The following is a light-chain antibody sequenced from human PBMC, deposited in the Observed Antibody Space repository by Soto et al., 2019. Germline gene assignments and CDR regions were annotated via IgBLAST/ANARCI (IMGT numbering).Light chain of an antibody. CDR3: QQYNDWPPWT. J-gene: IGKJ1*01. Sequence: EVVLTQSPATLSVSPGDRATLSCRASQDIGSAVAWYHQRSGQAPRLLIFDASIRVPTTPARFSGSVSGTEFTLTISSLQSEDFAVYYCQQYNDWPPWTFGQGTKVEIK. CDR2: DAS. CDR1: QDIGSA. V-gene: IGKV3-15*01.